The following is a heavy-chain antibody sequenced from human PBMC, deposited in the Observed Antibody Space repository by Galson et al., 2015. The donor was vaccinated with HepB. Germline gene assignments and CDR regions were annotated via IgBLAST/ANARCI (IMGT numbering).Heavy chain of an antibody. J-gene: IGHJ4*02. CDR2: ISYDGSNK. CDR1: GFTLSSYG. CDR3: AKAWGGYGGTLGEHFDY. V-gene: IGHV3-30*18. D-gene: IGHD4-23*01. Sequence: SLRLSCAASGFTLSSYGMRWVRQAPGKGLEWVAVISYDGSNKYYGDSVKGRFTISRDNSKNTLYLQMNSLRAEDTAVYYCAKAWGGYGGTLGEHFDYWGQGTLVTVSS.